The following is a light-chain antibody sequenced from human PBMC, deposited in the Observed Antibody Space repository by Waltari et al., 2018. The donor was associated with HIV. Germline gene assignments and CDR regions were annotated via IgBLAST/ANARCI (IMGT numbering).Light chain of an antibody. Sequence: QSVLTQPPSASGTPGQRVTISCSGSSSNIGSNYVYWYHQLPGTAPKLLIYRNNQRPSGVPARFSGPKSGTSAALAISGLRSEDEADYYFAAWDTSLSGSVVFGGGTKLTVL. V-gene: IGLV1-47*01. CDR2: RNN. CDR1: SSNIGSNY. J-gene: IGLJ2*01. CDR3: AAWDTSLSGSVV.